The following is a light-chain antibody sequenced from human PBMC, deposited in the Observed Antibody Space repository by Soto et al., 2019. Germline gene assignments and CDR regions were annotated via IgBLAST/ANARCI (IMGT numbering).Light chain of an antibody. CDR3: QQTASSILYT. Sequence: DIQMTQSPSSLSASVGDRITITCRASQSISNYLNWYQQKPEKAPKLLIYAASRLESGVPSRFSGSGSGTDFTLTISSLQPEDFTTYYCQQTASSILYTFGQGTKVEIK. CDR1: QSISNY. V-gene: IGKV1-39*01. CDR2: AAS. J-gene: IGKJ2*01.